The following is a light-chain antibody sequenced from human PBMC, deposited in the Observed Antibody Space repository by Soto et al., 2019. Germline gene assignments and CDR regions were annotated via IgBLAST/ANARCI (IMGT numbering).Light chain of an antibody. CDR3: SSVAGGQFV. CDR2: EVS. Sequence: QSALTQPPFASGSPGQSVTISCTGTSSDVGYYNYVSWYQQHPGRAPTLMIYEVSERPSGVPARFSGSKSGNTAYLTVSGLQPEDEADYYCSSVAGGQFVFGTGTKLTVL. V-gene: IGLV2-8*01. CDR1: SSDVGYYNY. J-gene: IGLJ1*01.